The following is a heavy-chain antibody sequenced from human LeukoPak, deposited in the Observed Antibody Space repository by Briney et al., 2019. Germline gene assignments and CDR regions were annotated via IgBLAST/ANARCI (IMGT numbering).Heavy chain of an antibody. CDR3: ARQAARYFDWLSWYFDL. CDR1: GGSISSSNW. CDR2: IYHSGST. Sequence: PSETLSLTCAVSGGSISSSNWWSWVRQPPGKGLEWIGEIYHSGSTNYNPSLKSRVTISVDTSKNQFSLKLSSVTAADTAVYYCARQAARYFDWLSWYFDLWGRGTLVTVSS. D-gene: IGHD3-9*01. V-gene: IGHV4-4*02. J-gene: IGHJ2*01.